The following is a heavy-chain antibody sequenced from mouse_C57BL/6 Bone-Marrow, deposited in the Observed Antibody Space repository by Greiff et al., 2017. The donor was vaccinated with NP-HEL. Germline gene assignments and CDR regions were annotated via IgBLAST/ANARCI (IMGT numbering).Heavy chain of an antibody. CDR3: VRNYYGSSHFDY. D-gene: IGHD1-1*01. CDR1: GFSFNTYA. J-gene: IGHJ2*01. CDR2: IRSKSNNYAT. Sequence: EVQLVESGGGLVQPKGSLKLSCAASGFSFNTYAMNWVRQAPGKGLEWVARIRSKSNNYATYYADSVKDRFTISRDDSESMLYLQMINLKTEDTAMYYCVRNYYGSSHFDYWGQGTTLTVSS. V-gene: IGHV10-1*01.